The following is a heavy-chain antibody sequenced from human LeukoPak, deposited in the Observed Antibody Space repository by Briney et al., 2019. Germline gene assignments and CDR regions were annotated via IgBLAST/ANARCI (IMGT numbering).Heavy chain of an antibody. Sequence: SQTLSLTCAISGDSLSNNNVAWNWIRQSPSRGLEWLGRTYYRSKWNTDYAVSAKSRITINSDTSKNQFSLQLNSVTPEDTAVYYCARGCYSSFDYWDQGTLATVSS. V-gene: IGHV6-1*01. D-gene: IGHD5-18*01. J-gene: IGHJ4*02. CDR3: ARGCYSSFDY. CDR1: GDSLSNNNVA. CDR2: TYYRSKWNT.